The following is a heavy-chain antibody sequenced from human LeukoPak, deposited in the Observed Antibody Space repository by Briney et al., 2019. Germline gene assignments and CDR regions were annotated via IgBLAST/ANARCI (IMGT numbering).Heavy chain of an antibody. CDR2: IYYSGST. J-gene: IGHJ4*02. CDR1: GGSISSSSYH. Sequence: SETLSLTCTVSGGSISSSSYHWGWIRQPPGKGLEWIGSIYYSGSTYYNPSLKSRVTISVDTSKNQFSLKLSSVTAADTAVYYCARTTTADYWGQGTLVTVSS. CDR3: ARTTTADY. V-gene: IGHV4-39*01. D-gene: IGHD4-11*01.